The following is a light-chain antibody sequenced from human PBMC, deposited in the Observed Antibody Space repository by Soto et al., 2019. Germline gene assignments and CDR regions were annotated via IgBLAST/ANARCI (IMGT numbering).Light chain of an antibody. CDR3: CSYAGSTTWV. CDR1: SSDVGTYNL. J-gene: IGLJ3*02. V-gene: IGLV2-23*02. CDR2: EVS. Sequence: QSALTQPASVSGSPKQSITISCTGTSSDVGTYNLVPWYQQHPGKAPKLMIHEVSKRPSGVSSRFSGSKSGTTASLTISGLQAEDEAVYYCCSYAGSTTWVFGGGTKVTVL.